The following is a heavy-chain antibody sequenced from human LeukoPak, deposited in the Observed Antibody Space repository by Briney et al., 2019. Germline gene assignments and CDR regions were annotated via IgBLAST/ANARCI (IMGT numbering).Heavy chain of an antibody. V-gene: IGHV4-39*01. Sequence: SETLSLTCTVSGGSISSSSYYWGWIRQPPGKGLEWIGSIYYSGSTYYNPSLKRRVTISVDTSKNQFSLKLSSVTAADTAVYYCARLEAYSSGWYVHDAFDSWGQGTMVTVSS. J-gene: IGHJ3*02. CDR1: GGSISSSSYY. CDR3: ARLEAYSSGWYVHDAFDS. D-gene: IGHD6-19*01. CDR2: IYYSGST.